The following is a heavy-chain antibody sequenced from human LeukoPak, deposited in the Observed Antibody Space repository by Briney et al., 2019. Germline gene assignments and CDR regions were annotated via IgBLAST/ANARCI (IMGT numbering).Heavy chain of an antibody. Sequence: GGSLRLSCAASGFTFSSYAMTWVRQAPGKGLEWVSSISTSGVSTNYAVSVKGRFTISRDNSKTMVYLQMNSLRAEDTPVYYCAKNTSGTYLDYWGQGSLVTVSS. J-gene: IGHJ4*02. CDR2: ISTSGVST. D-gene: IGHD1-26*01. V-gene: IGHV3-23*01. CDR1: GFTFSSYA. CDR3: AKNTSGTYLDY.